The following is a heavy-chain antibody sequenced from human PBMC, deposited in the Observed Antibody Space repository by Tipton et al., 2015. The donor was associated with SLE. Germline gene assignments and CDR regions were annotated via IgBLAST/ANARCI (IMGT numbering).Heavy chain of an antibody. CDR1: GFTFSGSA. V-gene: IGHV3-73*01. J-gene: IGHJ4*02. Sequence: AVSGFTFSGSAMHWVRQASGKGLEWVGRIRIKANSYATAYAASVKGRFTISRDDSKNTAYLQMNSLKTEDTAVYYCTRRQESLYGDWPFDYWGQGTLVTVSS. CDR2: IRIKANSYAT. D-gene: IGHD4-17*01. CDR3: TRRQESLYGDWPFDY.